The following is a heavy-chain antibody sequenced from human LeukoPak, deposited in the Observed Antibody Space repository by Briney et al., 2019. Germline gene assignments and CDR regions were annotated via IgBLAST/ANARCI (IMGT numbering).Heavy chain of an antibody. J-gene: IGHJ5*02. CDR3: ARDPYYDFWSGHFDP. Sequence: GASVKVSCKASGYTFTGYYMHWVRQAPGQGLEWMGRINPNSGGTNYAQKFQGRVTMTRDTSISTAYMELSRLRSDDTAVYYCARDPYYDFWSGHFDPWDQGTLVTVSS. D-gene: IGHD3-3*01. V-gene: IGHV1-2*06. CDR1: GYTFTGYY. CDR2: INPNSGGT.